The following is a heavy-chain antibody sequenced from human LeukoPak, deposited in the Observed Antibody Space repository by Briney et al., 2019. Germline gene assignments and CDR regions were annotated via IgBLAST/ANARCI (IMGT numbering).Heavy chain of an antibody. D-gene: IGHD3-22*01. CDR1: GFTFDDYG. J-gene: IGHJ4*02. CDR2: INWNGGST. V-gene: IGHV3-20*04. CDR3: ARGRSEYYYDSSGYLDY. Sequence: GGSLRLSCAASGFTFDDYGMSWVRQAPGKGLEWVSGINWNGGSTGYADSVKGRFTISRDNAKNSLYLQMNSLRAEDTALYYCARGRSEYYYDSSGYLDYWGQGTLVTVSS.